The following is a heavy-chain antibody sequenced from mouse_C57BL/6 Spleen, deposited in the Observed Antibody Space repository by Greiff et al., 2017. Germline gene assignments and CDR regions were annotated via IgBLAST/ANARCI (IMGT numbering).Heavy chain of an antibody. D-gene: IGHD2-1*01. CDR2: INPNNGGT. J-gene: IGHJ4*01. V-gene: IGHV1-26*01. CDR3: ASNYDYAMDY. Sequence: VQLQQSGPELVKPGASVKISCKASGYTFTDYYMNWVKQSHGKSLEWIGDINPNNGGTSYNQKFKGKATLTVDKSSSTAYMELRSLTSEDSAVYYCASNYDYAMDYWGQGTSVTVSS. CDR1: GYTFTDYY.